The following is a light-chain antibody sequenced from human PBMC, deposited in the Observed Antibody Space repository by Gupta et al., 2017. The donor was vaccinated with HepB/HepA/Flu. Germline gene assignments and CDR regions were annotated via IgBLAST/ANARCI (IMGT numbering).Light chain of an antibody. CDR3: QQYESTPLT. V-gene: IGKV4-1*01. CDR1: QSLLYSSNNKNR. CDR2: WAS. Sequence: DIVMSPSPDSLAVSLGERATLNCKASQSLLYSSNNKNRLAWYQQKAGQTPKLFLYWASTRVSGVPDRFSGSGSGTDFTLTISSLQAEDVAVYYCQQYESTPLTLGQGTRLEMK. J-gene: IGKJ5*01.